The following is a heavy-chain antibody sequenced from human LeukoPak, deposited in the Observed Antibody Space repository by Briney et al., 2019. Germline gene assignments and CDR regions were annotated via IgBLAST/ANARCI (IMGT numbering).Heavy chain of an antibody. D-gene: IGHD3-16*01. Sequence: GASVKVSCKASGYTFTSYAMNWVRQAPGQGLEWMGWINTNTGNPTYAQGFTGRFVFPLPTSVSTAYLQISSLKAEDTAVYYCARSVNRRRRDYPNGMDVWGQGTTVTVSS. CDR3: ARSVNRRRRDYPNGMDV. CDR2: INTNTGNP. J-gene: IGHJ6*02. CDR1: GYTFTSYA. V-gene: IGHV7-4-1*02.